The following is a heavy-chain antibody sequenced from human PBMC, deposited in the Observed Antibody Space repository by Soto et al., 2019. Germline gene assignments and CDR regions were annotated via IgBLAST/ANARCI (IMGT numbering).Heavy chain of an antibody. Sequence: EVQLVESGGGLVKPGGSLRLSCAASAFTFNNAWMNWVRQAPGKGLEWVGRIKSKTDGATTDYAAPVKGRFTISRHDSKNTLYLQMNSLKTEDTAVYYCTTGFGDYGFHWGQGTLVTVSS. J-gene: IGHJ4*02. CDR2: IKSKTDGATT. D-gene: IGHD4-17*01. CDR3: TTGFGDYGFH. CDR1: AFTFNNAW. V-gene: IGHV3-15*07.